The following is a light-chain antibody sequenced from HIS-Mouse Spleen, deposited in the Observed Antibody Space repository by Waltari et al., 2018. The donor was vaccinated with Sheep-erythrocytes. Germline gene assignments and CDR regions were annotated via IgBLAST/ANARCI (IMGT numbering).Light chain of an antibody. CDR1: SSDVGGYNY. CDR3: SSYAGSNNVV. J-gene: IGLJ2*01. Sequence: QSALTQPPSASGSPGQSVTISCTGTSSDVGGYNYVSCYQQHPGKAPKLMIYAVSKRPSGVPDRFSGSKSGNTASLTVSGLQAEDEADYYCSSYAGSNNVVFGGGTKLTVL. V-gene: IGLV2-8*01. CDR2: AVS.